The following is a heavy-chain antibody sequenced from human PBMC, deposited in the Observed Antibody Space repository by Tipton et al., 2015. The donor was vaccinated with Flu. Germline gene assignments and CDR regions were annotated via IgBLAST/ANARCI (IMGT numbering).Heavy chain of an antibody. CDR3: ARVAVAGSFYFDY. D-gene: IGHD6-19*01. V-gene: IGHV4-61*02. Sequence: TLSLTCTVSGGSISSSSYYWSWIRQPAGKGLEWIGRIYTSGSTNYNPSLKSRVTMSVDTSKNQFSLKLSSVTAADTAVYYCARVAVAGSFYFDYWGQGTLVTVSS. J-gene: IGHJ4*02. CDR2: IYTSGST. CDR1: GGSISSSSYY.